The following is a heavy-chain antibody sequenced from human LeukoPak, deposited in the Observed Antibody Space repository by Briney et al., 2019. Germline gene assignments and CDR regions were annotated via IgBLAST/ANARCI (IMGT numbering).Heavy chain of an antibody. CDR1: GFTFSDHS. V-gene: IGHV3-48*01. J-gene: IGHJ4*02. Sequence: PEGSLRLSCAASGFTFSDHSMNWVRQAPGKGLEWISYVGISSGNTKYADSVKGRFTISGGKAKNSLYLQMNSLRVEDTAVYYCARDTKYAFDNWGQGTLVTVTS. CDR2: VGISSGNT. CDR3: ARDTKYAFDN. D-gene: IGHD2-2*01.